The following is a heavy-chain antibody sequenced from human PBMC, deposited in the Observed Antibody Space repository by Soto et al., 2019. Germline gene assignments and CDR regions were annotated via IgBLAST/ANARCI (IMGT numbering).Heavy chain of an antibody. CDR1: GGSISSSSYY. D-gene: IGHD2-2*01. J-gene: IGHJ4*02. V-gene: IGHV4-39*01. CDR3: ARHVCSSTSCYELGYSSSSVFDY. CDR2: IYYSGST. Sequence: PSETLSLTCTVSGGSISSSSYYWGWIRQPPGKGLEWIGSIYYSGSTYYNPSLKSRVTISVDTSKNQFSLKLSSVTAADTAVYYCARHVCSSTSCYELGYSSSSVFDYWGQGTLVTVSS.